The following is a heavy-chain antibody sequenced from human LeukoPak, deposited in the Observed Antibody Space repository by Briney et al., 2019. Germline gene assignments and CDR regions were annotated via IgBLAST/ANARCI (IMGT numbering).Heavy chain of an antibody. CDR1: GFTFSSYA. CDR3: AKGEYCSSTSCYSYYYYMDV. Sequence: PGGSLRLSCAASGFTFSSYAMSWVRQAPGKGLEWVSAISGSGGSTYYADSVKGRFTISRDNSKNTLYLQMNSLRAEDTAVYYCAKGEYCSSTSCYSYYYYMDVWGKGTTVTVSS. CDR2: ISGSGGST. J-gene: IGHJ6*03. V-gene: IGHV3-23*01. D-gene: IGHD2-2*01.